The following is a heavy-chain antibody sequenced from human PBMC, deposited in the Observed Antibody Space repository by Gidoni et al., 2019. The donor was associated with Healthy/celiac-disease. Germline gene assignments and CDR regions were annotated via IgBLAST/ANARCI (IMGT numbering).Heavy chain of an antibody. CDR1: GYTFTSYD. V-gene: IGHV1-8*01. Sequence: QVQLVQSGAEVKKPGASVKVSCKAAGYTFTSYDINWVRPATGQGREWMGLMNPNSGNTGYAQNFQGRVTMTRTTSISTAYRELSSLRAEDTAVYYCARVEQQLVLFYYFYYMDVWGKGTTVTVSS. CDR3: ARVEQQLVLFYYFYYMDV. D-gene: IGHD6-13*01. CDR2: MNPNSGNT. J-gene: IGHJ6*03.